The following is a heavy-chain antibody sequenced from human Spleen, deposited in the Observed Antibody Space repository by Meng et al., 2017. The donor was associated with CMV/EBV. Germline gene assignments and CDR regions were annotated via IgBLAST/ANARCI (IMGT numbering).Heavy chain of an antibody. CDR1: GYTFIAYY. J-gene: IGHJ3*02. CDR2: INPNSGGT. CDR3: ARGKTYDFWSGYSDGLDI. D-gene: IGHD3-3*01. Sequence: ASVKVSCKASGYTFIAYYMHWVRQAPGQGLEWMGWINPNSGGTNYAQKFQGRVTMTRDASISTASMELSSLRSDDTAVYYCARGKTYDFWSGYSDGLDIWGQGTMVTVSS. V-gene: IGHV1-2*02.